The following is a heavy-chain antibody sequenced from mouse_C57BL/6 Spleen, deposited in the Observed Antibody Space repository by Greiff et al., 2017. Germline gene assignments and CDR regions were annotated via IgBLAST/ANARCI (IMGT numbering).Heavy chain of an antibody. CDR1: GYTFTDYY. CDR3: ARKWYDYDGSYLDY. V-gene: IGHV1-19*01. J-gene: IGHJ2*01. D-gene: IGHD2-4*01. CDR2: INPYNGGT. Sequence: VQLKESGPVLVKPGASVKMSCKASGYTFTDYYMNWVKQSHGKSLEWIGVINPYNGGTSYNQKFKGKATLTVDKSSSTAYMELNSLTSEDSAVYYGARKWYDYDGSYLDYWGQGTTLTVSS.